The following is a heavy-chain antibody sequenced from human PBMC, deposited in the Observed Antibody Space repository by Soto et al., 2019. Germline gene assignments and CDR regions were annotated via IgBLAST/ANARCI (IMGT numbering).Heavy chain of an antibody. J-gene: IGHJ3*02. CDR2: ISGSGGST. Sequence: PGGSLRLSCAASGFTFSSYAMSWVRQAPGKGLEWVSAISGSGGSTYYADSVKGRFTISRDNSKNTLYLQMNSLRAEDTAVYYCAKDLTGYSSGWYQDAFDIWGKGTMVTVSS. D-gene: IGHD6-19*01. CDR3: AKDLTGYSSGWYQDAFDI. CDR1: GFTFSSYA. V-gene: IGHV3-23*01.